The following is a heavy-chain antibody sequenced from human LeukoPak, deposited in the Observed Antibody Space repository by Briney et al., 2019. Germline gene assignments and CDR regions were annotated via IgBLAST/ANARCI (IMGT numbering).Heavy chain of an antibody. J-gene: IGHJ4*02. CDR1: GFTFSSYS. V-gene: IGHV3-21*01. Sequence: PGGSLRLSCAASGFTFSSYSMKWVRQAPGKGLEGVSSISSSSSYIYYADSVKGRFTISRDNAKNSLYLQMNSLGAEDTAVYYCARDFGFGYDYGDYVTIGSYWGQGTLVTVSS. D-gene: IGHD4-17*01. CDR3: ARDFGFGYDYGDYVTIGSY. CDR2: ISSSSSYI.